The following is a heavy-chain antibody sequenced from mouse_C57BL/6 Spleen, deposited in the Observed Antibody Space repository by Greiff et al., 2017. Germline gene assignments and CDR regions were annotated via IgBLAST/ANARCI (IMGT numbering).Heavy chain of an antibody. CDR1: GYSFTGYY. CDR2: INTSTGGT. D-gene: IGHD2-3*01. V-gene: IGHV1-42*01. J-gene: IGHJ4*01. CDR3: ARGGLLQGMDY. Sequence: EVQLQQSGPELVKPGASVKISCKASGYSFTGYYMNWVKQSPEKSLEWIGEINTSTGGTTYNQKFKAKAKLNVDKSSSTAYMQLKSLTSEDSAVYYCARGGLLQGMDYWGQGTSGTVA.